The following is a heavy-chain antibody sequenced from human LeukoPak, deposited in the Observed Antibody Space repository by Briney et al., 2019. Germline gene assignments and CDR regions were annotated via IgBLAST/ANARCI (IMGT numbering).Heavy chain of an antibody. V-gene: IGHV3-30*04. Sequence: GGSLRLSCAASGFTFSSYAMHWVRQAPGKGLEWVAVISYDGSNKYYADSVKGRFTISRDNSKNTLYLQMNSLRAEDTAVYYCAREDIVVVPAAMDYYYGTDVWGKGTPVTVSS. D-gene: IGHD2-2*01. J-gene: IGHJ6*04. CDR2: ISYDGSNK. CDR1: GFTFSSYA. CDR3: AREDIVVVPAAMDYYYGTDV.